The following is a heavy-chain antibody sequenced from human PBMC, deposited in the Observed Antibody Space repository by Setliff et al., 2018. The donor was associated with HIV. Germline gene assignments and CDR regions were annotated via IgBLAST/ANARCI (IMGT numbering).Heavy chain of an antibody. CDR3: AKRRVSNIGPGDY. CDR1: EFTFSKYA. J-gene: IGHJ4*02. V-gene: IGHV3-23*05. D-gene: IGHD3-16*02. Sequence: SLRLSCTGSEFTFSKYAMNWVRQAPGKGLEWVSGISHNGTDTHYADSLKGRFAVSRDNSNNTLFLQMHNLRADDTAVYYCAKRRVSNIGPGDYWGQGTLVTV. CDR2: ISHNGTDT.